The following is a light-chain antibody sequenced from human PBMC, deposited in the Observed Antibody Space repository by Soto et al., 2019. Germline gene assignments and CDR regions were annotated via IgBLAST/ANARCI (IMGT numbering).Light chain of an antibody. CDR1: SSDGDAYIY. Sequence: QPALTQPRSVSGSPGQSVTFSCARTSSDGDAYIYVSWYQRHPGKAPKLIIYDVIKRPSGVPDRFSGSKSGNPASLTISGLQAEDEADYYCCSYAGSYTHVFGTGTKVTV. CDR2: DVI. J-gene: IGLJ1*01. CDR3: CSYAGSYTHV. V-gene: IGLV2-11*01.